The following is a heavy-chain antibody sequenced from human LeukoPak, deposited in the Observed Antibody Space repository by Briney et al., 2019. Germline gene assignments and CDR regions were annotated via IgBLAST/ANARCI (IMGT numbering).Heavy chain of an antibody. CDR3: ARGYCSGGSCHPLDY. D-gene: IGHD2-15*01. J-gene: IGHJ4*02. Sequence: SETLSLTCTVSGGSISSSRYYWSWIRQPAGKGLEWIGRIYTSGSTNYNPSLKSRVTISVDTSKNQFSLKLSSVTAADTAVYYCARGYCSGGSCHPLDYWGQGTLVTVSS. CDR1: GGSISSSRYY. V-gene: IGHV4-61*02. CDR2: IYTSGST.